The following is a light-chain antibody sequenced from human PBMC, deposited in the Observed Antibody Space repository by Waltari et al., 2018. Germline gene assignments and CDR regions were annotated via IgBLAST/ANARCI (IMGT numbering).Light chain of an antibody. CDR3: SASSRT. CDR2: LGS. V-gene: IGKV2-28*01. CDR1: QSLLHSNGYNY. J-gene: IGKJ2*01. Sequence: DIVMTQSPLSLPVTPGEPASISCRSSQSLLHSNGYNYLDWYLQKPGQSPQLLIYLGSNRASGVPDRFSGSGSGTDFTLKISRVEAEDVGVYYCSASSRTFGQGTKLEIK.